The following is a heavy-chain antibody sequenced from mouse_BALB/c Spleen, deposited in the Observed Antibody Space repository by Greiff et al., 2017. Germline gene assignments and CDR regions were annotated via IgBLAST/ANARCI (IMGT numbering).Heavy chain of an antibody. D-gene: IGHD1-1*01. V-gene: IGHV5-17*02. CDR2: ISSGSSTI. CDR1: GFTFSSFG. CDR3: ARVYDYDAMGY. Sequence: EVKLVESGGGLVQPGGSRKLSCAASGFTFSSFGMHWVRQAPEKGLEWVAYISSGSSTIYYADTVKGRFTISRDTPKNTLFLQMTSLRSEDTAMYYCARVYDYDAMGYWGQGTSVTVSS. J-gene: IGHJ4*01.